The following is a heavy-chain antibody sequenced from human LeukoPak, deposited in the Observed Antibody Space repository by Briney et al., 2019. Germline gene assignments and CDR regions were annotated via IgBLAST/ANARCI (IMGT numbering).Heavy chain of an antibody. D-gene: IGHD3-22*01. Sequence: GALVDVSCKAFGYTFSSYDINWVGQATGQGVGGLGWMNPNSGNTGYAQKFQGRVTMTRNTSISTAYMELSSLRSEDTAVYYCARGRRDYYDSSGYYEVDYWGQGTLVTVSS. J-gene: IGHJ4*02. CDR3: ARGRRDYYDSSGYYEVDY. V-gene: IGHV1-8*01. CDR2: MNPNSGNT. CDR1: GYTFSSYD.